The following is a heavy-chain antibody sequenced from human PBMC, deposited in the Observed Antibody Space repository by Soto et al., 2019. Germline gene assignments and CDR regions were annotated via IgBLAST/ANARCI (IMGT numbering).Heavy chain of an antibody. CDR1: GYTFTSYG. Sequence: QVQLVQSGAEVKKPGASVKVSCKASGYTFTSYGISWVRQAPGQGLEWMGWIIAYNGNTNYAQKLQGRVTMTPDTSMSTAYMELRSLRSDDTAVYYCARDRVCSSTSCYEAWFDPLGQGTLVTVSS. J-gene: IGHJ5*02. CDR2: IIAYNGNT. V-gene: IGHV1-18*01. CDR3: ARDRVCSSTSCYEAWFDP. D-gene: IGHD2-2*01.